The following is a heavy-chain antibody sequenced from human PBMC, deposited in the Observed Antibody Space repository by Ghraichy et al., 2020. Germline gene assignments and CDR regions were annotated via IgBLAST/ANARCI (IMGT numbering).Heavy chain of an antibody. V-gene: IGHV3-9*01. CDR3: AKDRRQWLAPRGFDH. J-gene: IGHJ4*02. CDR1: GLSFDDYA. D-gene: IGHD6-19*01. Sequence: GGSLRLSCAASGLSFDDYAMHWVRQAPGKGLEWVSGISWNGGSIGYADSVKGRFTISRDNAKNSLYLQMNSLRAEDTALYYCAKDRRQWLAPRGFDHWGQGTLVTVSS. CDR2: ISWNGGSI.